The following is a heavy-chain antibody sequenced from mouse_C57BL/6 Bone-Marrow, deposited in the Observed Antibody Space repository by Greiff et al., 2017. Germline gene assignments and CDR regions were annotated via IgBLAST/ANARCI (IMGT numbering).Heavy chain of an antibody. CDR2: ITPSTGGT. D-gene: IGHD2-2*01. J-gene: IGHJ3*01. Sequence: EVQLQQSGPELVKPGASVKISCKASGYSFTGYYMNWVKKSPEKSLEWIGEITPSTGGTTYNQKFKAKATLTVDKSSSTAYMQLKSLTSEVSAVYYCALYGYDEVWFAYWGQGTLVTVAA. CDR3: ALYGYDEVWFAY. V-gene: IGHV1-42*01. CDR1: GYSFTGYY.